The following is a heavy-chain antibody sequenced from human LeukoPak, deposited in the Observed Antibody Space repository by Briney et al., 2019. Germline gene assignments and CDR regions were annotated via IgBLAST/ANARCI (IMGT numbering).Heavy chain of an antibody. D-gene: IGHD3-9*01. V-gene: IGHV4-61*02. CDR2: IYTSGST. CDR1: GGSISSGSYY. J-gene: IGHJ4*02. CDR3: ASSYYDILTGYYYFDY. Sequence: SQTLSLTCTVSGGSISSGSYYWSWIRQPAGKGLEWIGRIYTSGSTNYNPSLKSRVTISVDTSKNQFSLKLSSVTAADTAVYYCASSYYDILTGYYYFDYWGQGTLVTVSS.